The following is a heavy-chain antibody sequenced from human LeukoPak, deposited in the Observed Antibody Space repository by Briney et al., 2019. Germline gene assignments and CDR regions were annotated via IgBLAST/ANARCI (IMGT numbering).Heavy chain of an antibody. CDR2: IKSKSAGVTT. D-gene: IGHD3-10*01. Sequence: PGGSLRLSCAASGFTFSNAWMIWVRQAPGKGLEWVGRIKSKSAGVTTDYVAPVKGRFTISRDDSKNTLYLQMNSLKTEDTAVYYCTTYHFHDSGSPWENSNYYNVDVWGQGTTVTVSS. J-gene: IGHJ6*02. V-gene: IGHV3-15*01. CDR1: GFTFSNAW. CDR3: TTYHFHDSGSPWENSNYYNVDV.